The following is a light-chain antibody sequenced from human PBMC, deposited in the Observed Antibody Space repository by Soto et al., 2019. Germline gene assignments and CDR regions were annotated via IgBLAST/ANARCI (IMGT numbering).Light chain of an antibody. CDR3: QKLNSYPLP. Sequence: IPFTPSPSPLSASVGEKVTIPCPASQGINIYLAWYQQKPGKAPRLLIYAASTLQSGVPSRFSGSGSGTDFTLTISSLQPEDFATYYCQKLNSYPLPFGGGTKVDIK. CDR1: QGINIY. V-gene: IGKV1-9*01. J-gene: IGKJ4*01. CDR2: AAS.